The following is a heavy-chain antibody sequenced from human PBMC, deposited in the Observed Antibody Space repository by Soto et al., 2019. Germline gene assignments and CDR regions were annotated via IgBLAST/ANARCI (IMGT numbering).Heavy chain of an antibody. CDR3: ARGGVVVAATVDY. CDR2: IKQDGSEK. V-gene: IGHV3-7*04. J-gene: IGHJ4*02. CDR1: GFTFSSYW. D-gene: IGHD2-15*01. Sequence: EVQLVESGGGLVQPGGSLRLSCAASGFTFSSYWMSWVRQAPGKGLEWVANIKQDGSEKYYVDSVKGRFTISRDNAKNSLYLQMNILRAEDTAVYYCARGGVVVAATVDYWGQGTLVTVSS.